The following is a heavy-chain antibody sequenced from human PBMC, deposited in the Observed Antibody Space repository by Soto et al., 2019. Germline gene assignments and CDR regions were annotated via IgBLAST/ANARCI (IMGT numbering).Heavy chain of an antibody. Sequence: GGSLRLSCVGSGFTFSASWMHWVRQDPGKGPVWVSGIKADGSSTTYADSVKGRFTISRDNAKNSVYLQIDSLRDEDTALYYCSRSPEVGVRGAYWGQGTLVTVSS. D-gene: IGHD3-10*01. CDR2: IKADGSST. J-gene: IGHJ4*02. CDR1: GFTFSASW. V-gene: IGHV3-74*01. CDR3: SRSPEVGVRGAY.